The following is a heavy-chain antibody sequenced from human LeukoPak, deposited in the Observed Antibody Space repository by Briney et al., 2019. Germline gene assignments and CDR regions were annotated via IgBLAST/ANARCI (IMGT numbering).Heavy chain of an antibody. CDR2: IYPGDSDT. CDR1: GYSFTSYW. J-gene: IGHJ4*02. CDR3: ARHPSFYGSGISFDY. D-gene: IGHD3-10*01. V-gene: IGHV5-51*01. Sequence: GESLKISCKGSGYSFTSYWIGWVRQMPGKGLEWKGIIYPGDSDTRYSPSFQGQVTISADKSISTAYLQWSSLKASDTAMYYCARHPSFYGSGISFDYWGQGTLVTVSS.